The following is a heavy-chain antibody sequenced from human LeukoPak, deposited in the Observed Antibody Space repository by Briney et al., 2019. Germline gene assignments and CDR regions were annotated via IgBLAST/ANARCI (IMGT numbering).Heavy chain of an antibody. D-gene: IGHD3-10*01. CDR3: ARDPDFGSGSYFDY. V-gene: IGHV4-4*07. J-gene: IGHJ4*02. Sequence: SETLSLTCTVSGGSISSYYWSWIRQPAGKGLEWIGRIYTSGSTNYNPSLKSRVTMSVDTSKNQFSLKLSSVTAADTAVYYCARDPDFGSGSYFDYWVQGTLVTVSS. CDR1: GGSISSYY. CDR2: IYTSGST.